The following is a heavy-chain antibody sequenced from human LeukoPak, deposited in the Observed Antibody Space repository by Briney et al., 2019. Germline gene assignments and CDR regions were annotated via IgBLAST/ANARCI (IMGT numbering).Heavy chain of an antibody. Sequence: PGGSLRLSCAASEFTFSSYSMNWVRQAPGKGLEWVSYITNSGNSKSYADSVKGRFTISRDNTKNSLYLQMNGLRAEDTAVYYCARDGRIAAAGTNYYYYGMDVWGQGTTVTVSS. D-gene: IGHD6-13*01. CDR3: ARDGRIAAAGTNYYYYGMDV. CDR2: ITNSGNSK. J-gene: IGHJ6*02. V-gene: IGHV3-48*01. CDR1: EFTFSSYS.